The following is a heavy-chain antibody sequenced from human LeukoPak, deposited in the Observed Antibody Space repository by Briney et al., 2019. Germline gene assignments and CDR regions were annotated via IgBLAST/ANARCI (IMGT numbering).Heavy chain of an antibody. D-gene: IGHD6-13*01. V-gene: IGHV3-48*04. CDR2: ISSSSSTI. Sequence: GGSLRLSCAASGFTFSSYSMNWVRQAPGKGLEWVSYISSSSSTIYYADSVKGRFTTSRDNAKNSLYLQMNSLRAEDTAVYYCARGRLAADAFDIWGQGTMVTVSS. CDR3: ARGRLAADAFDI. CDR1: GFTFSSYS. J-gene: IGHJ3*02.